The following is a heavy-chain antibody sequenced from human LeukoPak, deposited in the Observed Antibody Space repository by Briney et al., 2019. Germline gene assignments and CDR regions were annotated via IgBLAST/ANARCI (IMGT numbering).Heavy chain of an antibody. J-gene: IGHJ5*02. CDR1: GFTFGSYA. CDR2: NGSGGST. Sequence: GGSLRLSCAASGFTFGSYAMSWVRQAPGKGLEWVSDNGSGGSTYYTDSVKGRFTISRDNSKTTLYLQMNSLSAQDTAVYYCARTYCSGGSCSWGRNWFDPWGQGTLVTVSS. CDR3: ARTYCSGGSCSWGRNWFDP. V-gene: IGHV3-23*01. D-gene: IGHD2-15*01.